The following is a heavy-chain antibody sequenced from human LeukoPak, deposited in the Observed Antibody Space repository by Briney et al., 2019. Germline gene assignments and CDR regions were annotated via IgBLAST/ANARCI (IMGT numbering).Heavy chain of an antibody. J-gene: IGHJ4*02. V-gene: IGHV1-46*01. CDR2: INPSGGST. CDR1: GYTFTSYY. Sequence: GASVKVSCKASGYTFTSYYMHWVRQAPGQGLEWMGIINPSGGSTSYAQKFQGRVTMTRDTSTSTVYMELRSLRSEDTAVYHCARDGDRGAPAAGTSDYWGQGTLVTVSS. D-gene: IGHD6-13*01. CDR3: ARDGDRGAPAAGTSDY.